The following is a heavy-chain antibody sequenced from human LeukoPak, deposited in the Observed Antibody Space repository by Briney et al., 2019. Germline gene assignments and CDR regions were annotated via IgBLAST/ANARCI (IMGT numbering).Heavy chain of an antibody. CDR2: FDPEDGET. V-gene: IGHV1-24*01. CDR3: AKIGANVGF. D-gene: IGHD4/OR15-4a*01. Sequence: ASVSVSCTPSGYTFTSYGISWGREAPGKGLEWMEVFDPEDGETIDAQTFQGRATMTEDTSTDTAYMELSSLRSEDTAVYYCAKIGANVGFWGQGTLVTVSS. J-gene: IGHJ4*02. CDR1: GYTFTSYG.